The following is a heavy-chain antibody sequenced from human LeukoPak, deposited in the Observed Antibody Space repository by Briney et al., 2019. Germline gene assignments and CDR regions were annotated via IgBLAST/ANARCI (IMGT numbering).Heavy chain of an antibody. V-gene: IGHV3-48*01. D-gene: IGHD3-22*01. CDR2: IGSTSSTI. Sequence: GGSLRLSCAASGFTFSSYTMNWVRQAPGKGLEWVSYIGSTSSTIYYADSVKGRFTISRDNAKNSLYLQMNSLRAEDTAVYYCARDHHRRLYDSQARDTFDLWCQGTMVTVSS. CDR1: GFTFSSYT. CDR3: ARDHHRRLYDSQARDTFDL. J-gene: IGHJ3*01.